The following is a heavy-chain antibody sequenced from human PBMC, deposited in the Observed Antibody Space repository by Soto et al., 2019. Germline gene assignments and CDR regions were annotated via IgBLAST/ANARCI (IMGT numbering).Heavy chain of an antibody. Sequence: QVQLVQSGAEVKKPGASVKVSCKASGYTFTSYDINWVRQATGQGLEWMGWMNPNSGNTGYAQKFQGRATLPRDTSISTGSMALTSLRSEDTAVYYCARTLYGDNADYWGQGTLVTVSS. D-gene: IGHD4-17*01. V-gene: IGHV1-8*01. CDR1: GYTFTSYD. J-gene: IGHJ4*02. CDR2: MNPNSGNT. CDR3: ARTLYGDNADY.